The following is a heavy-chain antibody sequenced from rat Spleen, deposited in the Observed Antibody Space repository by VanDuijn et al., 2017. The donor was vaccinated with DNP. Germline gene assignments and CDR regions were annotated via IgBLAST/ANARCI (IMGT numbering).Heavy chain of an antibody. V-gene: IGHV2S12*01. CDR3: KGVAY. CDR1: GFSLTSYG. J-gene: IGHJ3*01. Sequence: QVQLRESGPGLVQPSQTLSLTCTVSGFSLTSYGVCWVRQPPGKGLEWIASISNGGSTYYNSALKSRLRISRDTSKSQVFLKVNSLQTEDTAIYFCKGVAYWGQGTLVTVSS. CDR2: ISNGGST.